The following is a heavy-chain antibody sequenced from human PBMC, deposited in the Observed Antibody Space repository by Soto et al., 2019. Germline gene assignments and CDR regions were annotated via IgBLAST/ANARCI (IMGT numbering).Heavy chain of an antibody. D-gene: IGHD1-7*01. J-gene: IGHJ5*02. CDR3: ARGTGTTLWFDP. CDR2: IYHSGST. V-gene: IGHV4-30-2*01. CDR1: GGSISSGGYY. Sequence: SETLSLTCAGSGGSISSGGYYWSWIRQPPGKGLEWIGYIYHSGSTYYNPSLKSRVTISVDRSKNQFSLKLSSVTAADTAVYYCARGTGTTLWFDPWGQGTLVTVSS.